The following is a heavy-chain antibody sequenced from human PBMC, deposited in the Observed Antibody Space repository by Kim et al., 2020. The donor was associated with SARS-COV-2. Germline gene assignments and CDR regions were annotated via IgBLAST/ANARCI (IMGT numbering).Heavy chain of an antibody. Sequence: NYNPSLKSRVTISVDTSKNQFSLKLSSVTDADTAVYYCARAVAGLYYFDYWGQGTLVTVSS. D-gene: IGHD6-19*01. CDR3: ARAVAGLYYFDY. J-gene: IGHJ4*02. V-gene: IGHV4-59*01.